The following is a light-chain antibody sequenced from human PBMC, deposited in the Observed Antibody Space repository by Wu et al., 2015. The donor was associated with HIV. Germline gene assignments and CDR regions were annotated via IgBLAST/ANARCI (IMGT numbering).Light chain of an antibody. CDR2: DAS. Sequence: EIVMTQSPGTLSVSPGDRATLFCRASQSISYQLAWFHQKPGQAPRVVIYDASRRVPGVPARFSGRGFGTEFTLTISSVQTEDFGVYYCQRYNDWPLTFGQGTRLDIK. J-gene: IGKJ5*01. CDR3: QRYNDWPLT. V-gene: IGKV3-15*01. CDR1: QSISYQ.